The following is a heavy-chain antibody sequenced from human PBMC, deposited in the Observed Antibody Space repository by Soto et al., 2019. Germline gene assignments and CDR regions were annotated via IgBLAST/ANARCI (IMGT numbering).Heavy chain of an antibody. Sequence: ASVKVSCKASGYTFTGYYMHWVRQAPGQGLEWMGWINPNSGGTNYAQKFQGWVTMSRDPSISTAYMELSRLRSDDTAVYYCARDTKIDRSSYAGAWSSYGLDVWGQGTTVTVSS. CDR1: GYTFTGYY. V-gene: IGHV1-2*04. CDR3: ARDTKIDRSSYAGAWSSYGLDV. J-gene: IGHJ6*02. D-gene: IGHD3-3*01. CDR2: INPNSGGT.